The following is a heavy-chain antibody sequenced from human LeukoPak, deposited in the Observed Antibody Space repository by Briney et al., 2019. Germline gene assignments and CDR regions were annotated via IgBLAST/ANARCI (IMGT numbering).Heavy chain of an antibody. CDR1: GFTFNKYW. V-gene: IGHV3-7*01. Sequence: QSGGSLRLSCAASGFTFNKYWMNWVRQAPGKGLEWVANIKQDGSEKYYVDSVKGRFTISRDNAKNSLYLQMSSLRADDTAVYYCARDLPTGSDYFDYWGQGTLVTVSS. CDR2: IKQDGSEK. D-gene: IGHD6-6*01. CDR3: ARDLPTGSDYFDY. J-gene: IGHJ4*02.